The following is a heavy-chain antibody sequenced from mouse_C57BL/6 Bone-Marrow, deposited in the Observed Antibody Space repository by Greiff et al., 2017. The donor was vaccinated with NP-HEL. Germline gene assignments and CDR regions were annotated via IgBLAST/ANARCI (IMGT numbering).Heavy chain of an antibody. CDR2: ISDGGSYT. D-gene: IGHD1-1*01. V-gene: IGHV5-4*01. CDR1: GFTFSSYA. Sequence: DVHLVESGGGLVKPGGSLKLSCAASGFTFSSYAMSWVRQTPEKRLEWVATISDGGSYTYYPDNVKGRFTISRDNAKNNLYLQMSHLKSEDTAMYYCAREDYGSSSGAMDYWGQGTSVTVSS. CDR3: AREDYGSSSGAMDY. J-gene: IGHJ4*01.